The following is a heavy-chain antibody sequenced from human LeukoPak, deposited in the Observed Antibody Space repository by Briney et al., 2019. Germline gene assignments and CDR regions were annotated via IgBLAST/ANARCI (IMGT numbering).Heavy chain of an antibody. Sequence: SQTLSLTCTVSGDSISSSGYYWRWIRQRPGKGLEWVGYIYYNGNTYYNPSLKSQIAISVDTSENQFSLRLTSVTAADTAVYYCARDGGTVTHFDYWGQGTLVTVSS. CDR2: IYYNGNT. CDR3: ARDGGTVTHFDY. D-gene: IGHD4-17*01. CDR1: GDSISSSGYY. V-gene: IGHV4-31*01. J-gene: IGHJ4*02.